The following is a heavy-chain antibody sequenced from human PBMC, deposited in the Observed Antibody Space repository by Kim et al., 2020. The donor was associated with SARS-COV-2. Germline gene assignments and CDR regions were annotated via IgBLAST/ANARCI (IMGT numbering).Heavy chain of an antibody. D-gene: IGHD2-15*01. CDR2: ISGSGGST. V-gene: IGHV3-23*01. CDR1: GFTFSSYA. CDR3: AKGGYCSGGSCYHGS. Sequence: GGSLRLSCAASGFTFSSYAMSWVRQAPGKGLEWVSAISGSGGSTYYADSVKGRFTISRDNSKNTLYLQMNSLRAEDTAVYYCAKGGYCSGGSCYHGSWGQGTLVTVSS. J-gene: IGHJ4*02.